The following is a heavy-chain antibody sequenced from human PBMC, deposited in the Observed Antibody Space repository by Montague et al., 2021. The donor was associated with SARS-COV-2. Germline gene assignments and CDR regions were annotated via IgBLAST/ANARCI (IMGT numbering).Heavy chain of an antibody. CDR3: ARLAYCGADCFSGWEVCFDP. V-gene: IGHV4-34*01. CDR2: INHSGSS. J-gene: IGHJ5*02. D-gene: IGHD2-21*02. Sequence: SETLSLTCAVSGGSFSSYYWSWIRQPPGKGLEWIAEINHSGSSNYNPSLKSRVTMSADTSKNQFSLKLNSVTVADTAVYYCARLAYCGADCFSGWEVCFDPWGQGTLVTVSS. CDR1: GGSFSSYY.